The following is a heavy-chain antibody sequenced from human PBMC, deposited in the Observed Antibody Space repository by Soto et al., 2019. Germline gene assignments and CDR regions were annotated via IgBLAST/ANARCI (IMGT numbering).Heavy chain of an antibody. D-gene: IGHD6-13*01. Sequence: QLQLQESGPGLVKPSETLSLTCTVSGGSISSSSYYWGWIRQPPGKGLEWIGSIYYSGSTYYNPSLKSRVTISVDTSKNQFSLKLSSVTAADTAVYYCAARPHSIAAAPVLFDYWGQGTLVTVSS. CDR2: IYYSGST. V-gene: IGHV4-39*01. CDR3: AARPHSIAAAPVLFDY. CDR1: GGSISSSSYY. J-gene: IGHJ4*02.